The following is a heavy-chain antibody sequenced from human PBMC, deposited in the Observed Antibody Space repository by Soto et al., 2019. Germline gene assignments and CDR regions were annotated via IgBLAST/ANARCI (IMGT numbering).Heavy chain of an antibody. D-gene: IGHD1-7*01. V-gene: IGHV1-2*04. CDR1: GYTFTGYY. CDR2: INPNSGGT. CDR3: ARVYNWNYDPLGY. J-gene: IGHJ4*02. Sequence: GASVKVSCKASGYTFTGYYMHWVRQAPGQGLEWKGWINPNSGGTNYAQKFQGWVTMTRDTSISTAYMELSRLRSDDTAVYYCARVYNWNYDPLGYWGQGTLVTVSS.